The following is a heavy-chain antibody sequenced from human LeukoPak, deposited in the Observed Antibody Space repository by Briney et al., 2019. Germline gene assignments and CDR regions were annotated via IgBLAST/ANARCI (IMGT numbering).Heavy chain of an antibody. D-gene: IGHD3-10*01. CDR2: ISSYNDNT. J-gene: IGHJ5*02. CDR1: GYTFSNYG. V-gene: IGHV1-18*01. Sequence: ASVKVSCKASGYTFSNYGISWVRQAPGQGLEWMGWISSYNDNTNYAQKLQGRVTMTTDTSTSTAYMELRSLRSEDTAVYYCARGTLRGVIMYNWFDPWGQGTLVTVSS. CDR3: ARGTLRGVIMYNWFDP.